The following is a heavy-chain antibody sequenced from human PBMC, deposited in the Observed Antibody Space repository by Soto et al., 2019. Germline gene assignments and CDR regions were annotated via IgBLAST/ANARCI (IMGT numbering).Heavy chain of an antibody. V-gene: IGHV1-58*01. CDR2: IVVGSGNT. Sequence: ASVKVSCKASGFTFTSSAVQWVRQARGQRLEWIGWIVVGSGNTNYAQKFQERVTITRDMSTSTAYMELSSLRSEDTAVYYCAAEGRRGSSGYYYYFDYWGQGTLVTVSS. CDR3: AAEGRRGSSGYYYYFDY. J-gene: IGHJ4*02. D-gene: IGHD3-22*01. CDR1: GFTFTSSA.